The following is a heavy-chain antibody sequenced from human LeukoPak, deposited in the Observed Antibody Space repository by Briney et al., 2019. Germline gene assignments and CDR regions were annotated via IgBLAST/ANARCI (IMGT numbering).Heavy chain of an antibody. V-gene: IGHV4-59*01. D-gene: IGHD6-13*01. CDR1: GASISSSY. Sequence: SETLSLTCTVSGASISSSYWGWIRQPPGKGLEWIGYMYYSGSTNYNPSLKSRVTISVDTSKDQFSLKLSSVTAADTAVYYCARDRSGHSNSWYYYYYGMDVWGQGTTVTVSS. J-gene: IGHJ6*02. CDR3: ARDRSGHSNSWYYYYYGMDV. CDR2: MYYSGST.